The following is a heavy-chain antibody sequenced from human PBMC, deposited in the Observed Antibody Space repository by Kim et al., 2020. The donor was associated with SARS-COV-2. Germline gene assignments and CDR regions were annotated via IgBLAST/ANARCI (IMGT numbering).Heavy chain of an antibody. CDR3: ARDDRYSYGLSYYYYGMDV. CDR2: INAGNGNT. Sequence: ASVKVSCKASGYTFTSYAMHWVRQAPGQRLEWMGWINAGNGNTKYSQKFQGRVTITRDTSASTAYMELSSLRSEDTAVYYCARDDRYSYGLSYYYYGMDVWGQGTTVTVSS. D-gene: IGHD5-18*01. V-gene: IGHV1-3*01. CDR1: GYTFTSYA. J-gene: IGHJ6*02.